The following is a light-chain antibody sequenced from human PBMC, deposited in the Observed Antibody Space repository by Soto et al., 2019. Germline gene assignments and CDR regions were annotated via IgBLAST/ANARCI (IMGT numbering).Light chain of an antibody. Sequence: ETALTQSPGTLSLSPGERATLSCSASQNVGSRYLAWYQQNPGQATRLLIYGTANRATGIPDRFSGSGSGTDFSLTISSLEPGDLAVYYCQQYGSSPRTVGQGTKVEIK. V-gene: IGKV3-20*01. CDR2: GTA. CDR3: QQYGSSPRT. J-gene: IGKJ1*01. CDR1: QNVGSRY.